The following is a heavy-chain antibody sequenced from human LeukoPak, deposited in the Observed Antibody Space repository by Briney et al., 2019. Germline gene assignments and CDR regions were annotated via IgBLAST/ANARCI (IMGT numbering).Heavy chain of an antibody. V-gene: IGHV3-30*04. J-gene: IGHJ4*02. CDR3: ARDSDLTYYDILTGYLGTFDY. D-gene: IGHD3-9*01. CDR2: ISYDGSNK. Sequence: GGSLRLSCAASGFTFSSYVMHWVRQAPGKGLEWVAVISYDGSNKYYADSVKGRFTISRDNSKNTLYLQMNSLRAEDTAVYCCARDSDLTYYDILTGYLGTFDYWGQGTLVTVSS. CDR1: GFTFSSYV.